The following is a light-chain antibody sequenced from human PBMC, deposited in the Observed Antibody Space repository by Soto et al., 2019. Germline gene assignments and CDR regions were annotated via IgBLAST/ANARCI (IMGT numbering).Light chain of an antibody. CDR2: DVA. CDR1: GNDVGAYNY. V-gene: IGLV2-11*01. J-gene: IGLJ1*01. Sequence: QSALTQPRSVSGSPGQSVTISCTGTGNDVGAYNYVSWYQQHPGRPPKLMIYDVAGWPSGVPDRFSGSKSGNTASLPISGSQAEEEADYHYSSHDGRNNDEVGSGTKDT. CDR3: SSHDGRNNDE.